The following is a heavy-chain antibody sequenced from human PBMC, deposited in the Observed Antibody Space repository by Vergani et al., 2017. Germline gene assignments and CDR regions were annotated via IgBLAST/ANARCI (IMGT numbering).Heavy chain of an antibody. CDR1: GFTFSSYA. D-gene: IGHD6-13*01. CDR3: ATGMIGGSWYKLAPNYFDY. Sequence: EVQLLESGGGLVQPGGSLRLSCAASGFTFSSYAMSWVRQAPGKGLEWVSAISGRGGSTNYADTGKGRFTISRDNSKNTLYLQMNSLRAEDTAVCYCATGMIGGSWYKLAPNYFDYWGQGTLVTVSS. J-gene: IGHJ4*02. CDR2: ISGRGGST. V-gene: IGHV3-23*01.